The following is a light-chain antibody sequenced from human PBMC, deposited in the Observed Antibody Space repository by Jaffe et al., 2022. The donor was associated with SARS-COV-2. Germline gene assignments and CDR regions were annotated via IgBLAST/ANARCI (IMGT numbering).Light chain of an antibody. J-gene: IGLJ3*02. Sequence: SYELTQPPSVSVSPGQTARITCSADALARQYVYWYQQKPGQAPVLVIYKDNERPSRIPARFFGSNSGRTATLIISGVQAEDEGDYYCQSTYISGTYPVFGGGTKLTVL. CDR1: ALARQY. CDR3: QSTYISGTYPV. CDR2: KDN. V-gene: IGLV3-25*03.